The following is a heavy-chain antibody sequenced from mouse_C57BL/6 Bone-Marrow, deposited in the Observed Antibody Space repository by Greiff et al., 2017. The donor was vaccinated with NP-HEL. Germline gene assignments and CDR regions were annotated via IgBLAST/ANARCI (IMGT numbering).Heavy chain of an antibody. CDR2: INPNYGTT. D-gene: IGHD1-1*01. CDR1: GYSFTDYN. V-gene: IGHV1-39*01. CDR3: ARLGYYGSSYFYYYAMDY. Sequence: EVQLQESGPELVKPGASVKISCKASGYSFTDYNMNWVKQSNGKSLEWIGVINPNYGTTSYNQKFKGKATLTVDQSSSTAYMQLNSLTSEDSAVYYCARLGYYGSSYFYYYAMDYWGQGTSVTVSS. J-gene: IGHJ4*01.